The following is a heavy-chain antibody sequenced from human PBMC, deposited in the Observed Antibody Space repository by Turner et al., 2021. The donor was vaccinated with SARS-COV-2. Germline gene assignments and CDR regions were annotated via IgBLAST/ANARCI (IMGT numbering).Heavy chain of an antibody. V-gene: IGHV3-7*04. CDR2: IKEDGSEK. CDR1: GFSLRSNW. CDR3: ARDSQWLVRHGLGHFDL. D-gene: IGHD6-19*01. Sequence: EVQLVESGGGLVQPGGSLRLACEASGFSLRSNWMSWVRQAPGRGLEWVANIKEDGSEKYYVDSVRGRFAISRDNARNSLYLQMNSLRVDETAVYYCARDSQWLVRHGLGHFDLWGRGTLVTVSS. J-gene: IGHJ2*01.